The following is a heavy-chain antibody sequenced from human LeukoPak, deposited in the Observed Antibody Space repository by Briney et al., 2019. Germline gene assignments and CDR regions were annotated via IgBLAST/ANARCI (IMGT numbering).Heavy chain of an antibody. CDR1: GFTVSSNY. V-gene: IGHV3-66*01. CDR3: ASPTGGYSYGPNEAPYY. CDR2: IYSGGST. J-gene: IGHJ4*02. Sequence: GGSLRLSCAASGFTVSSNYMSWVRQAPGKGLEWVSVIYSGGSTYYADSVKGRFTISRDNSKNTLYLQMNSLRAEDTAVYYCASPTGGYSYGPNEAPYYWGQGTLVTVSS. D-gene: IGHD5-18*01.